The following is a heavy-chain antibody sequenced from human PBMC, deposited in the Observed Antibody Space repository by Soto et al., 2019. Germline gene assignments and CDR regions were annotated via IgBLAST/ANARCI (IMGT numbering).Heavy chain of an antibody. CDR1: EFTFSTFW. CDR2: INADGSST. D-gene: IGHD2-15*01. CDR3: ARYCTGGSCSHGFDF. V-gene: IGHV3-74*01. J-gene: IGHJ4*02. Sequence: EVQLXESXGDXXXPGGSLRLTCAASEFTFSTFWMHWVRHTPXXXLVXVARINADGSSTDYADSVKGRFTISRDNAKNTLXXXMXXLRAEDTAIYYCARYCTGGSCSHGFDFWGQGSLVTVSS.